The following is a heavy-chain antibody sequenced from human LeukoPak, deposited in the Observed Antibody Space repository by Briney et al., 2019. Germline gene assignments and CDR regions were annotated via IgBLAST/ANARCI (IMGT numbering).Heavy chain of an antibody. CDR1: GGSISSGGYY. CDR2: IYYRGST. V-gene: IGHV4-31*03. Sequence: SETLSLTCTVSGGSISSGGYYWSWIRQHPGKGLEWIGYIYYRGSTYYNPSLKSRVTISVDTSKNQFSLKLSSVTVADTAVYYCASADFWSGYYYYWGQGTLVTVSS. J-gene: IGHJ4*02. CDR3: ASADFWSGYYYY. D-gene: IGHD3-3*01.